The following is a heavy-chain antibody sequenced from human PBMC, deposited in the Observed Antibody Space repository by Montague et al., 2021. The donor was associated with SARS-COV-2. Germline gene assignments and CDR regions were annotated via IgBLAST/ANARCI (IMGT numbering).Heavy chain of an antibody. V-gene: IGHV6-1*01. CDR1: EDSVSRNSAA. Sequence: CAISEDSVSRNSAAWNWIRQSPSRGLEWLGRTYYRSKWYNDYAVSAKSRITINPDTSKNQISLQLNSVTTEDTAVYYCARTSASSDYWGQGTLVTVSS. D-gene: IGHD1-26*01. J-gene: IGHJ4*02. CDR2: TYYRSKWYN. CDR3: ARTSASSDY.